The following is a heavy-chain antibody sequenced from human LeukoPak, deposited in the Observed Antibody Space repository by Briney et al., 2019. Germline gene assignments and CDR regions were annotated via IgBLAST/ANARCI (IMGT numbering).Heavy chain of an antibody. V-gene: IGHV1-8*03. Sequence: ASVKVSCKASGYTFTRYDNNWVRQATGQGLEWMGWMNTKSGNTGHAQKFQGRVTITRDTSISTVYMELSSLRSEDTAVYFCARVDGSPYYWGQGTLVTVSS. CDR3: ARVDGSPYY. J-gene: IGHJ4*02. CDR2: MNTKSGNT. CDR1: GYTFTRYD. D-gene: IGHD2-15*01.